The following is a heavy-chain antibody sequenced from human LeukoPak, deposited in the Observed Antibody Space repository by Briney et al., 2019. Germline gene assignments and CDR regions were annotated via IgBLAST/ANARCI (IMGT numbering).Heavy chain of an antibody. D-gene: IGHD1-26*01. V-gene: IGHV4-59*11. Sequence: SETLSLTCIVSGASIRSHFWSWIRRPPGKALEWIGYMYNSGRTNYNPSLKSRVTISVDTSKNQFSLKLSSVTAADTAVYYCARGGSYVDYWGQGTLVTVSS. CDR3: ARGGSYVDY. CDR2: MYNSGRT. J-gene: IGHJ4*02. CDR1: GASIRSHF.